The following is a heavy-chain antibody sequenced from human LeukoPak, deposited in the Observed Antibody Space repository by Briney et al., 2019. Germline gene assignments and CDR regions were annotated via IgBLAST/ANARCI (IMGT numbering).Heavy chain of an antibody. CDR1: GFTFDDYA. Sequence: PGGSLRLSCAASGFTFDDYAMHWVRQAPGKGLEWVSLISGDGGSTYYADSVKGRFTISRDNSKNSLYLQMNSLRNEHTAFYYFEEGPDLPDYLDGSGKYTDYWGQGTMVTVSS. CDR2: ISGDGGST. J-gene: IGHJ4*02. V-gene: IGHV3-43*02. CDR3: EEGPDLPDYLDGSGKYTDY. D-gene: IGHD3-10*01.